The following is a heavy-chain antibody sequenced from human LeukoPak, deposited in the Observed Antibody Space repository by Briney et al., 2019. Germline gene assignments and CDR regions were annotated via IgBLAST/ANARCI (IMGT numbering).Heavy chain of an antibody. CDR1: GGSISSGGYY. D-gene: IGHD3-22*01. CDR2: IYYSGST. Sequence: SQTLSLTCTVSGGSISSGGYYWSWIRQHPGKGLEWIGYIYYSGSTYYNPSLKSRVTISVDTSKNQLSLKLSSVTAADTAVYYCARVVGDYYDSSGYYLKYYFDYWGQGTLVTVSS. CDR3: ARVVGDYYDSSGYYLKYYFDY. J-gene: IGHJ4*02. V-gene: IGHV4-31*03.